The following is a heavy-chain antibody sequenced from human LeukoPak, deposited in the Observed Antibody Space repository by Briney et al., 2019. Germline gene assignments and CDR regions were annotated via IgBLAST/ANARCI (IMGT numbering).Heavy chain of an antibody. CDR1: GFTFSSYS. Sequence: GGPLRLSCAASGFTFSSYSMNWLRQAPGKGLEWVSSISSSSSYIYYADSVKGRFTISRDNAKTSLYLQMNSLRAEDTAVYYCARICYYYMDVWGKGTTVTVSS. V-gene: IGHV3-21*01. CDR2: ISSSSSYI. J-gene: IGHJ6*03. CDR3: ARICYYYMDV.